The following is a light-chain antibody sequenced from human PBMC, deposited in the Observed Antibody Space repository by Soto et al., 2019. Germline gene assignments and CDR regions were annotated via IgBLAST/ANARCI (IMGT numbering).Light chain of an antibody. CDR1: NIGRKN. CDR2: NDN. Sequence: SYELTQPLSVSVALGQTARITCGGSNIGRKNGHWYQQKPAQAPVLVIYNDNSRPSGIPERVSGSNSGSTATLTISRAQAGDEADYYFQVWDTSTALIGGGTKLTVL. J-gene: IGLJ2*01. CDR3: QVWDTSTAL. V-gene: IGLV3-9*01.